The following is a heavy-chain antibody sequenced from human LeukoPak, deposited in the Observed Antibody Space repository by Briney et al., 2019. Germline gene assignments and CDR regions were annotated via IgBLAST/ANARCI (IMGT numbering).Heavy chain of an antibody. Sequence: KTSETLSLTCAVYGGSFSGYYWSWIRQPPGKGLEWIGEINHSGSTHYSPSLKSRLTISVDTPKKQFSLKLTSVTAEDTAVYYCARNSSRTCTNTGCYPGGWLDTWGQGMVVTISS. J-gene: IGHJ5*02. CDR1: GGSFSGYY. V-gene: IGHV4-34*01. D-gene: IGHD2-8*01. CDR3: ARNSSRTCTNTGCYPGGWLDT. CDR2: INHSGST.